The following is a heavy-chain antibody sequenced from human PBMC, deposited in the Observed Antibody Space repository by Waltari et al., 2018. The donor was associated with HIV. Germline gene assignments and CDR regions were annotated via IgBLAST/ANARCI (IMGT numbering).Heavy chain of an antibody. V-gene: IGHV1-3*02. CDR1: GYTFTSFA. CDR3: ARGGSSGGFDH. D-gene: IGHD3-10*01. CDR2: SDPASVSA. Sequence: QVQLVQSVNQYQKPGDTVRISCRASGYTFTSFAIHWIRQAPGQGLEYVGGSDPASVSAKLSLQFQHRVSFSRDTSANTAFMEMKNLRYGDVAVFYCARGGSSGGFDHWGQGTLVTVSS. J-gene: IGHJ4*02.